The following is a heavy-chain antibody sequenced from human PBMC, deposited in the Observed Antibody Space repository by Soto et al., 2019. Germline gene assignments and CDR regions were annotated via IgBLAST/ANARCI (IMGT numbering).Heavy chain of an antibody. D-gene: IGHD6-13*01. CDR1: GGSISSGGYS. CDR3: ARDGSGYSSRWGLMSFHY. CDR2: LYYSGIT. J-gene: IGHJ4*02. Sequence: QVQLQESGPGLVKPSQTLSLTCTVSGGSISSGGYSWSWIRQHPGKGLGRIGYLYYSGITYYNPSLKSRVSICGATSKNQCSLKLSSVTAADTAVYYCARDGSGYSSRWGLMSFHYWGQGTLVTVSS. V-gene: IGHV4-31*03.